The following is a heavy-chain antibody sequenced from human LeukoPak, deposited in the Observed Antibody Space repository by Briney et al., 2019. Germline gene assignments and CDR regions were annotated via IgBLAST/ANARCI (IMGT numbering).Heavy chain of an antibody. CDR2: INPDSGGT. CDR3: ARAFLEVDHGAFDI. D-gene: IGHD2/OR15-2a*01. Sequence: WASVKVSCKASGYTFTGYYMHWVRQAPGQGLEWMGWINPDSGGTNYAQKFQGRVTMTRDTSISTAYMELSRLRSDDTAVYYCARAFLEVDHGAFDIWGQGTMVTVSS. J-gene: IGHJ3*02. CDR1: GYTFTGYY. V-gene: IGHV1-2*02.